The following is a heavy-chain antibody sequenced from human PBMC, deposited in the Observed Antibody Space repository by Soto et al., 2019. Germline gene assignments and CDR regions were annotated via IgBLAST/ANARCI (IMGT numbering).Heavy chain of an antibody. CDR3: TKEVYDFWGGYYRQGY. D-gene: IGHD3-3*01. CDR1: GFTFSNAW. CDR2: IKSKTDGGTT. V-gene: IGHV3-15*07. Sequence: PGGSLRLSCAASGFTFSNAWMNWVRQAPGKGLEWVGRIKSKTDGGTTDYAAPVKGRFTISRDDSKNTLYLQMNSLKTEDTAVYYCTKEVYDFWGGYYRQGYWGQGTWVPVS. J-gene: IGHJ4*02.